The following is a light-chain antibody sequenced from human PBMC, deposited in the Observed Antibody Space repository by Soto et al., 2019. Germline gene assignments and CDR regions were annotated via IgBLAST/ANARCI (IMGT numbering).Light chain of an antibody. CDR2: DAS. CDR3: QQYYDLPST. V-gene: IGKV1-33*01. Sequence: DIQMTQSPSSLSASVGDRVTITCQASQDISNYLNWYQQKSGKPPKLLIYDASHLETGVPPRFSGAGSGTEFSLTISSLQPEDFATYYCQQYYDLPSTFVGGTKL. CDR1: QDISNY. J-gene: IGKJ4*01.